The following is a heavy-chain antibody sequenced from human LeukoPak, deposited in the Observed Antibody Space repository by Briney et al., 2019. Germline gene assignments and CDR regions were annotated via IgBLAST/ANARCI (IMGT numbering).Heavy chain of an antibody. J-gene: IGHJ6*02. Sequence: ASVKVSCKASGYTFTSYDINWVRQATGQGLEWMGWMNPNSGNTGYAQKFQGRVTMTRNTSISTAYMELSSLRSEDTAVYYCAVALGKAITCYYYGMDVWGQGTTVTVSS. CDR3: AVALGKAITCYYYGMDV. D-gene: IGHD1-26*01. CDR1: GYTFTSYD. V-gene: IGHV1-8*01. CDR2: MNPNSGNT.